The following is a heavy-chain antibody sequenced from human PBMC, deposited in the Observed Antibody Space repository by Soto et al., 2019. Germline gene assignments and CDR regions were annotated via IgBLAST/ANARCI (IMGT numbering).Heavy chain of an antibody. CDR3: ARDSTRYSSGWFDY. D-gene: IGHD6-19*01. CDR1: GFTFSSYA. V-gene: IGHV3-30-3*01. CDR2: ISYDGSNK. J-gene: IGHJ4*02. Sequence: GGSLRLSCAASGFTFSSYAMHWVRQAPGKGLEWVAVISYDGSNKYYADSVKGRFTISRDNSKNTLYLQMNSLRAEDTAVYYCARDSTRYSSGWFDYWGQGTLVTSPQ.